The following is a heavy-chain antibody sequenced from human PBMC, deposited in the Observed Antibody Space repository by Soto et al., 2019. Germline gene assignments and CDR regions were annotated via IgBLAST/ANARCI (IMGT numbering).Heavy chain of an antibody. CDR2: ISSSSSYI. J-gene: IGHJ2*01. CDR3: ATKQRDWYFDL. D-gene: IGHD6-25*01. V-gene: IGHV3-21*01. CDR1: GFTFSSYS. Sequence: GGSLRLSCAASGFTFSSYSMNWVRQAPGKGLEWVSSISSSSSYIYYADSVKGRFTISRDNAKNSLYLQMNSLRAEDTAVYYCATKQRDWYFDLWGRGTLVTVSS.